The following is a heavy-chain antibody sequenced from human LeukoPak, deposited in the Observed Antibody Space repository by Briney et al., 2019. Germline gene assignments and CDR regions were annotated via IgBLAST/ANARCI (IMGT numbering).Heavy chain of an antibody. V-gene: IGHV4-38-2*01. D-gene: IGHD3-10*01. CDR2: IYHTGST. CDR1: GYSISRGYY. J-gene: IGHJ4*02. CDR3: ARAGWIITSGIDY. Sequence: PSETLSLTCGVSGYSISRGYYWAWIRQPPGKGQEWIGTIYHTGSTYYNPSLESRVTISVDTSKNEFSLNLNSVTAADTAVYYCARAGWIITSGIDYWGQGALVTVSS.